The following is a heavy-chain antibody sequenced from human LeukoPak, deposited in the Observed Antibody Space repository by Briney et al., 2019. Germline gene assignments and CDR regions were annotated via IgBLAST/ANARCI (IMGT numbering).Heavy chain of an antibody. Sequence: PGRSLRLSCAASGFTFSSYGMHWVRQAPGKGLEWVAVISYDGSNKYYADSVKCRFTISRDNSKNTLYLQMNSLRAEDTAVYYCAKDLSGRCGGDCYSMVYWGQGTLVTVSS. CDR2: ISYDGSNK. V-gene: IGHV3-30*18. D-gene: IGHD2-21*02. J-gene: IGHJ4*02. CDR3: AKDLSGRCGGDCYSMVY. CDR1: GFTFSSYG.